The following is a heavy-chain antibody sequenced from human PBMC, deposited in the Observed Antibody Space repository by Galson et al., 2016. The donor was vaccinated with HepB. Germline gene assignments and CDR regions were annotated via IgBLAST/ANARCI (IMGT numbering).Heavy chain of an antibody. CDR2: IIPVFRTP. V-gene: IGHV1-69*13. D-gene: IGHD4-17*01. Sequence: SVKVSCKASGGTFSSSAISWVRQAPGQGLEWMGGIIPVFRTPDYAQKLRGRVTITADEPTNTTDLELRSLTSQDTALYYCASTTYGDYRYYWGQGTLVIVSS. CDR1: GGTFSSSA. CDR3: ASTTYGDYRYY. J-gene: IGHJ4*02.